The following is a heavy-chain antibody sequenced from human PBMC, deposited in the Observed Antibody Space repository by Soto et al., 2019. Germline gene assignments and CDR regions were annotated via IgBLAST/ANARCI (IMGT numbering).Heavy chain of an antibody. CDR1: GFTFSSYW. CDR2: IKQDGSEK. J-gene: IGHJ6*03. Sequence: GGSLRLSCAASGFTFSSYWMSWVRQAPGKGLEWVANIKQDGSEKYYVDSVKGRFTISRDNAKNSLYLQMNSLRAEDTAVYYCARDQAHSSLYYYYYYYMDVWGKGTTVTVSS. D-gene: IGHD6-13*01. V-gene: IGHV3-7*01. CDR3: ARDQAHSSLYYYYYYYMDV.